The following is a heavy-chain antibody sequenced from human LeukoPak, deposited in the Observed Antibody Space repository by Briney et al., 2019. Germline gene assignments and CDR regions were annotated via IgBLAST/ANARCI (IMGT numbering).Heavy chain of an antibody. CDR1: GFTFSSYG. Sequence: QTGGSLRLSCAASGFTFSSYGMHWVRQAPGKGLEWVAVIWYDGSNKYYADSVKGRFTISRDNSKNTLYLQMNSLRVEDTAVYYCARAPYYYDSGDAFDIWGQGTMVTVSS. V-gene: IGHV3-33*08. D-gene: IGHD3-10*01. J-gene: IGHJ3*02. CDR3: ARAPYYYDSGDAFDI. CDR2: IWYDGSNK.